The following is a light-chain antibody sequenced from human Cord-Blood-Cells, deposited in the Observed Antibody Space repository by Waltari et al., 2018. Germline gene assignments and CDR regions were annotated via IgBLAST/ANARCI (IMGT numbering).Light chain of an antibody. CDR3: SSYAGSNNFEV. CDR2: EVI. CDR1: SSAVGGDNY. J-gene: IGLJ2*01. Sequence: QSALTQPPSASGSPRPSVTTSCTGTSSAVGGDNYAAWYQQHPGNATQLMIYEVIKRPAGVPDRFSGSKSGNTASLTVSGLQAEDEADYYCSSYAGSNNFEVFGGGTKLTVL. V-gene: IGLV2-8*01.